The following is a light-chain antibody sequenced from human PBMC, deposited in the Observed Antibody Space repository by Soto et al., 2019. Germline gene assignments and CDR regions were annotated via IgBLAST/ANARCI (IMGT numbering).Light chain of an antibody. Sequence: QSALTQPASVSGSPGQSITISCAGTMRDIGAYNLVSWYQQHPGKAPQLIIYEVLNRPSGISFRFSGSKSGNTASLTISGLQAEDEAYYYCSSFTSKSTLIFCGGTKVTVL. CDR1: MRDIGAYNL. CDR3: SSFTSKSTLI. J-gene: IGLJ2*01. CDR2: EVL. V-gene: IGLV2-14*03.